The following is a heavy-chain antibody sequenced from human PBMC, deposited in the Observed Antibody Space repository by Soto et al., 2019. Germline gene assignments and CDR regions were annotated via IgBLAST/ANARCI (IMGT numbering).Heavy chain of an antibody. D-gene: IGHD3-22*01. J-gene: IGHJ4*02. CDR2: ISSSSSYT. V-gene: IGHV3-11*06. Sequence: VGSLRLSCASSVCTFSDYDMSCIRQAPGKGLEWVSYISSSSSYTNYADSVKGRFTISRDNAKNSLYLQMNSLRAEDTAVYYCARESMIVGIEYWGQGTLVSVS. CDR1: VCTFSDYD. CDR3: ARESMIVGIEY.